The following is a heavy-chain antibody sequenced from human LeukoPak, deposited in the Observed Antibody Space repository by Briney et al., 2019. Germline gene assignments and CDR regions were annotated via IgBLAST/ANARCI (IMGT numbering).Heavy chain of an antibody. Sequence: ASVKVSCKASGYTFTSYDINWVRQATGQGLEWTGWMNPNSGNTGYAQKFQGRVTMTRNTSISTAYMELSSLRSEDTAVYYCARGNIAAAGTYDYWGQGTLVTVSS. V-gene: IGHV1-8*01. J-gene: IGHJ4*02. D-gene: IGHD6-13*01. CDR1: GYTFTSYD. CDR2: MNPNSGNT. CDR3: ARGNIAAAGTYDY.